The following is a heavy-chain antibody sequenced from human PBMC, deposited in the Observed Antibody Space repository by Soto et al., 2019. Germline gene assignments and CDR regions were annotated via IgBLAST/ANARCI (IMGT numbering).Heavy chain of an antibody. CDR1: GNTFTSYD. Sequence: QVQLVQSGAEVKKPGASVKVSCKASGNTFTSYDINWVRQATEQGLEYLGWMNPNSGNTAYVQKFQGRVTMTWDTSITTAYMELSGLRSEDTAVYFCARGVKYGAYSRWFDPWGQGTLVTVSS. J-gene: IGHJ5*02. D-gene: IGHD4-17*01. CDR2: MNPNSGNT. V-gene: IGHV1-8*01. CDR3: ARGVKYGAYSRWFDP.